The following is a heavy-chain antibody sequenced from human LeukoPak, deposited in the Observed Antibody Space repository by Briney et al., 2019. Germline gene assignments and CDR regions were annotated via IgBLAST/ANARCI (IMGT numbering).Heavy chain of an antibody. CDR3: AKDYSSGWQGFYYFDY. Sequence: GGSLRLSCAASGFTFRSYWMRWVRQAPGKGLEWVANIKQDGSEKNYVDSVKGRFTISRDNAKNSLYLQMNSLRAEDTAVYYCAKDYSSGWQGFYYFDYWGQGTLVTVSS. CDR1: GFTFRSYW. D-gene: IGHD6-19*01. V-gene: IGHV3-7*03. J-gene: IGHJ4*02. CDR2: IKQDGSEK.